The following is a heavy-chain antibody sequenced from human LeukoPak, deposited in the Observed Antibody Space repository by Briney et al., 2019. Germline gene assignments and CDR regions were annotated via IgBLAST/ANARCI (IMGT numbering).Heavy chain of an antibody. CDR3: ARQDGNSKRYFDY. CDR1: GYSFTYYW. CDR2: IYPGDSYT. J-gene: IGHJ4*02. Sequence: GESLEISCKGSGYSFTYYWIGWVRQMPGKGLEWMGIIYPGDSYTRYRQSCQGQVTISVDKSISTAYLQWSSLKASDTAMYYCARQDGNSKRYFDYWGQGTLVTVSS. D-gene: IGHD1-1*01. V-gene: IGHV5-51*01.